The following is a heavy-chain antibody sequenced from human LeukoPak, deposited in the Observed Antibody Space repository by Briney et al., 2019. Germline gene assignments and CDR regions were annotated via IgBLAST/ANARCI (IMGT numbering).Heavy chain of an antibody. Sequence: ASVRVSFKASGYTFTIYGVSWVRQAPGQGLEWMGWISSYNDNTNYAQKPQGRVTMTTDTSTSTAYMELRSLRSDDTAVYYCASGSGYELGGAFDIWGQGTMVTVSS. CDR1: GYTFTIYG. V-gene: IGHV1-18*01. CDR3: ASGSGYELGGAFDI. CDR2: ISSYNDNT. D-gene: IGHD5-12*01. J-gene: IGHJ3*02.